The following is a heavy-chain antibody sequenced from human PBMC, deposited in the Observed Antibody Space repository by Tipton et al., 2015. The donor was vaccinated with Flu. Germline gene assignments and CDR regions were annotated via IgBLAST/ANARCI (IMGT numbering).Heavy chain of an antibody. J-gene: IGHJ5*01. CDR1: GDSIASDYY. Sequence: LRLSCSVYGDSIASDYYWGWIRQPPGKGLEWIGNIHHTGTTYYNPSLRSRVSIIRDKSKNQFSLKLSFVAATDTAVYYCARRDYSNYVSVPKNWFDSWGQGILVTASS. D-gene: IGHD4-11*01. CDR3: ARRDYSNYVSVPKNWFDS. CDR2: IHHTGTT. V-gene: IGHV4-38-2*01.